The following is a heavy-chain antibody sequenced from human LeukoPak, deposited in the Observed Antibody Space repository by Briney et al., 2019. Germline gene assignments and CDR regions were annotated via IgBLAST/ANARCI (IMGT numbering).Heavy chain of an antibody. CDR1: GFVFSRDN. CDR2: ISEAI. Sequence: PGGSLRLSCKASGFVFSRDNMDWVRRAPGKGLEWVAHISEAIYYADSVQGRFTISRDNAKNSLYLQMSNLRAEDTAMYYCVREVGRPKTFYFDSWGRGTPVTVSS. CDR3: VREVGRPKTFYFDS. V-gene: IGHV3-48*04. D-gene: IGHD3-16*01. J-gene: IGHJ4*02.